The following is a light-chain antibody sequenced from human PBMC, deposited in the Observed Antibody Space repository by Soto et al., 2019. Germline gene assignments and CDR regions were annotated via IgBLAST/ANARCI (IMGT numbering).Light chain of an antibody. J-gene: IGKJ4*01. CDR2: DAS. CDR3: QQRSNWPST. Sequence: EIVLTQSPATLSLSPGDRATLSCRASRSISRYLAWYQQKPGQAPRLLIYDASKRAAGIPARYSASGSGTDFTLTITSLEPEDFAVYYCQQRSNWPSTFGGGTKVEIK. CDR1: RSISRY. V-gene: IGKV3-11*01.